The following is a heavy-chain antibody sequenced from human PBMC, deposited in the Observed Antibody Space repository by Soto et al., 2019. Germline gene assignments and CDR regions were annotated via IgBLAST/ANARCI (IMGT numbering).Heavy chain of an antibody. J-gene: IGHJ6*03. D-gene: IGHD3-3*01. V-gene: IGHV1-8*01. Sequence: ASVKVSCKASGYTFTSYDINWVRQATGQGLEWMGWMNPNSGNTGYAQKFQGRVTMTRNTSISTAYMELSSLRSEDTAVYYCARAGFLEWLLFQNYYYYYYMDVWGKGTTVTVSS. CDR1: GYTFTSYD. CDR3: ARAGFLEWLLFQNYYYYYYMDV. CDR2: MNPNSGNT.